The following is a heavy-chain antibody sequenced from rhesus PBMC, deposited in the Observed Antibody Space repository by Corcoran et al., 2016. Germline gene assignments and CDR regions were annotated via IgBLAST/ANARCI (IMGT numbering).Heavy chain of an antibody. CDR3: ASQNYSGSYYYTFDY. V-gene: IGHV4-169*01. Sequence: QLQLQESGPGLVKPSETLSVTCAVSGGSIRSSYWSWIRQAPGKGMEGNGYIDGSASSTNYNPSLKSRVTLSVDTSKNQLSLKLSSVTTADTAVYYCASQNYSGSYYYTFDYWGQGVLVTVSS. J-gene: IGHJ4*01. CDR2: IDGSASST. CDR1: GGSIRSSY. D-gene: IGHD3-16*01.